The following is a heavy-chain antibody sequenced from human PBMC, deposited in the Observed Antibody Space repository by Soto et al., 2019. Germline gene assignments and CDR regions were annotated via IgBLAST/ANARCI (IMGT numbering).Heavy chain of an antibody. CDR2: ISGSSSNNK. CDR3: QVYSVVTPFDY. CDR1: GFSFSDYR. J-gene: IGHJ4*02. Sequence: GGSLRLSCAASGFSFSDYRMNWVRQAPGKGLEWVSHISGSSSNNKYYAGFVKGRFNINREHDQHLLYLQMNSLRDEYTAVSTRQVYSVVTPFDYWGQGTLVTVSS. V-gene: IGHV3-48*02. D-gene: IGHD5-12*01.